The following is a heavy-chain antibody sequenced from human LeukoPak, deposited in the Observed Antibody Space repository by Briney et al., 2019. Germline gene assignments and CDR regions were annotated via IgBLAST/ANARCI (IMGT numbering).Heavy chain of an antibody. Sequence: SETLSLTCTVSVYSISIGYYLGWLRQPPGKGLDLIGSIYHSAITYYNPSLKRRVTISVDTAKNQFSLKVTSVTAADTAVYYCARLQQDRGSAWYAEFYYYMDVWGKGTTVTVSS. J-gene: IGHJ6*03. V-gene: IGHV4-38-2*02. D-gene: IGHD3-10*01. CDR1: VYSISIGYY. CDR2: IYHSAIT. CDR3: ARLQQDRGSAWYAEFYYYMDV.